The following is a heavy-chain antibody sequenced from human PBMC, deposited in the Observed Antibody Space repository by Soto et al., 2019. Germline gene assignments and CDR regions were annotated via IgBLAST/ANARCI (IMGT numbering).Heavy chain of an antibody. J-gene: IGHJ4*02. V-gene: IGHV3-30-3*01. D-gene: IGHD3-16*02. CDR2: ISDDGSNT. Sequence: GGSLRLSCAASGFTFSRHTMHWVRQAPGKGLEWVAAISDDGSNTYYADSVKGRFTISRDNSKNTLYLQMNSLSSEDTAVHHCVRGDRRGRHFDYWGQGTLVTVSS. CDR3: VRGDRRGRHFDY. CDR1: GFTFSRHT.